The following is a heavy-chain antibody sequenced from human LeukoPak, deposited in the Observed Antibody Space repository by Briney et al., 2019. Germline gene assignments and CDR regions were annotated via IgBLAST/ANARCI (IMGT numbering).Heavy chain of an antibody. J-gene: IGHJ3*02. D-gene: IGHD3-9*01. CDR1: GFTFSSYS. CDR3: ARAGYYDILTETDDAFDI. Sequence: PGGSLRLSCAASGFTFSSYSMNWVRQAPGKGLEWVSSISSSSSYIYYADSVKGRFTISRDNAKNSLYLQMNSLRAEDTAVYYCARAGYYDILTETDDAFDIWGQGTMVTVSS. CDR2: ISSSSSYI. V-gene: IGHV3-21*01.